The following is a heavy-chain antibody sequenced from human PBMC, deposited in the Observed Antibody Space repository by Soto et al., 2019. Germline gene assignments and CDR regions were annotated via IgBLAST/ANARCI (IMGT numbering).Heavy chain of an antibody. CDR3: AFGNLSYYFDY. CDR1: VFTFSGSG. J-gene: IGHJ4*02. D-gene: IGHD3-16*01. CDR2: IWYDGSDK. V-gene: IGHV3-33*01. Sequence: PGVSLRRSCAPFVFTFSGSGIHWFLQAPGKGLEWVAIIWYDGSDKYYADSVKGRFTISRDNSKNTLYLQMNSLRAEDTAVYHCAFGNLSYYFDYWGQGTPVTGSS.